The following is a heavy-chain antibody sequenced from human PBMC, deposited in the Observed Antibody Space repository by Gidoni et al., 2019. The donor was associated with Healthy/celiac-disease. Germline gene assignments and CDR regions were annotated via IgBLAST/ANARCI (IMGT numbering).Heavy chain of an antibody. CDR2: ISWNSGSI. CDR3: AKDIGAGGRGYTGPDY. Sequence: EVQLVESGGGLVQPGRSLRLSCAASGFTFADYAMHWVRQAPGKGLEWVSGISWNSGSIGYADSVKGRFTISRDNAKNSLYLQMNSLRAEDTALYYCAKDIGAGGRGYTGPDYWGQGTLVTVSS. D-gene: IGHD2-15*01. V-gene: IGHV3-9*01. J-gene: IGHJ4*02. CDR1: GFTFADYA.